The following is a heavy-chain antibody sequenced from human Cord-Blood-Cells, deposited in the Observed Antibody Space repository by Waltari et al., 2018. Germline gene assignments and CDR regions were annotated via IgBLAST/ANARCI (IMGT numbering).Heavy chain of an antibody. D-gene: IGHD3-22*01. Sequence: QVQLQQWGAGLLKPSETLSLTCAVHGGSFSGYYWSWIRQPPGKGLEWIGEINHSGSTNYNPSLKSRVTISVDTSKNQFSLKLSSVTAADTTVYYCAREGGYDAFDIWGQGTMVTVSS. V-gene: IGHV4-34*01. CDR3: AREGGYDAFDI. J-gene: IGHJ3*02. CDR2: INHSGST. CDR1: GGSFSGYY.